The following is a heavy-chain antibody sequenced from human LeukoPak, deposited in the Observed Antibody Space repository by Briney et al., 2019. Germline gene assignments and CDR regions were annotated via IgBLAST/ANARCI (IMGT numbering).Heavy chain of an antibody. J-gene: IGHJ4*02. CDR1: GYTLTELS. Sequence: ASVKVSCKVSGYTLTELSMHWVRQAPGKGLEWMGRFDPEDGETIYAQKFQGRVTMTEDTSTDTAYMELSSLRSEDTAVYYCATLRLSYGSYGYYFDYWGQGTLVTVSS. V-gene: IGHV1-24*01. CDR2: FDPEDGET. CDR3: ATLRLSYGSYGYYFDY. D-gene: IGHD1-26*01.